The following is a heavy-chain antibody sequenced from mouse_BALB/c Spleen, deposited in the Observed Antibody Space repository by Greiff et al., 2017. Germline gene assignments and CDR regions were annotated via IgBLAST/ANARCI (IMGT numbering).Heavy chain of an antibody. J-gene: IGHJ2*01. CDR2: ISSGSSTI. Sequence: EVQRVESGGGLVQPGGSRKLSCAASGFTFSSFGMHWVRQAPEKGLEWVAYISSGSSTIYYADTVKGRFTISRDNPKNTLFLQMTSLRSEDTAMYYCARSNYYGSDDYFDYWGQGTTLTVSS. CDR3: ARSNYYGSDDYFDY. V-gene: IGHV5-17*02. D-gene: IGHD1-1*01. CDR1: GFTFSSFG.